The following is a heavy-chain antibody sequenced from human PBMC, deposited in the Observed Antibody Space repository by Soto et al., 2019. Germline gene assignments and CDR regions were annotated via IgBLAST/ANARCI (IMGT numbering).Heavy chain of an antibody. D-gene: IGHD6-13*01. CDR1: GGSFSGYY. J-gene: IGHJ5*02. Sequence: SETLSLTCAVYGGSFSGYYWSWIRQPPWKGLEWIGEINHSGSTNYNPSLKSRVTISVDTSKNQFSLKLSSVTAADTAVYYCAREGPEYSSSWYWFDPWGQGTLVTVYS. V-gene: IGHV4-34*01. CDR2: INHSGST. CDR3: AREGPEYSSSWYWFDP.